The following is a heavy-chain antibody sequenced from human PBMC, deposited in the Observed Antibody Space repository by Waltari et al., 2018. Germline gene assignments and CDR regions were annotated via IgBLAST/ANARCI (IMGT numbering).Heavy chain of an antibody. J-gene: IGHJ4*02. CDR2: ISSSSSAI. CDR1: GFTFSTYR. V-gene: IGHV3-48*01. CDR3: ARDGGDYDFWSGYYTTFDY. Sequence: EVRLVESGGGLVQPGGSLRLSCAASGFTFSTYRMTWVRQAPGTGLEWVSYISSSSSAIYYADSVKGRFTISRDNAKNLIYLQMNSLRAEDTAVYYCARDGGDYDFWSGYYTTFDYWGQGTLVTVSS. D-gene: IGHD3-3*01.